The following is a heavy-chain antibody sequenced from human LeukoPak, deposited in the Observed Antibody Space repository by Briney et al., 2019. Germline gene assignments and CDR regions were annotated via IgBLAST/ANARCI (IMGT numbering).Heavy chain of an antibody. CDR3: ARGTDGGSSLDY. CDR2: INSDGSTT. V-gene: IGHV3-74*01. D-gene: IGHD6-6*01. Sequence: GGPLRLSCAASGFTFSSYWMHWVRQAPGKGLVWVSRINSDGSTTSYADSVQGRFTISRDNAKNTLYLEMNSLRAEDTAVYYCARGTDGGSSLDYWGQGTLVTVSS. J-gene: IGHJ4*02. CDR1: GFTFSSYW.